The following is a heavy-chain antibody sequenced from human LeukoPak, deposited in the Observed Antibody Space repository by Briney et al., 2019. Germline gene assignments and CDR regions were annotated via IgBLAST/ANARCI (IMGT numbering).Heavy chain of an antibody. J-gene: IGHJ4*02. Sequence: PSETLSLTCAVSNYSISSGSYWGWIRQSPGNGLEWVGSIFHSGNSYYNPSVKSRLTTSVDTSNNQFFLKMTSVTAADTALYYCARVTYVDDMLYQYFDYWGQGILVTVSS. CDR3: ARVTYVDDMLYQYFDY. D-gene: IGHD4-17*01. CDR1: NYSISSGSY. V-gene: IGHV4-38-2*01. CDR2: IFHSGNS.